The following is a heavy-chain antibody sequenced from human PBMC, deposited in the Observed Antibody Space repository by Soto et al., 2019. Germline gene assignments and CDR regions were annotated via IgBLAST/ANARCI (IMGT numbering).Heavy chain of an antibody. CDR3: ARAMTSVGAAAKGDF. CDR1: GFTFSSYS. J-gene: IGHJ4*02. CDR2: INSSRSII. V-gene: IGHV3-48*04. D-gene: IGHD1-26*01. Sequence: GGSLRLSCAASGFTFSSYSMNWVRQAPGKGLVWVSCINSSRSIIDYADSVKGRFTISRDNPRNTLYLQMNSLSPEDTAVYYCARAMTSVGAAAKGDFWGQGTLVTVSS.